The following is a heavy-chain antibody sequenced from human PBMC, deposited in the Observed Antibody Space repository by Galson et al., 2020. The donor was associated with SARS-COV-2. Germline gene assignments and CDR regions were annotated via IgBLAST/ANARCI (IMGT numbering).Heavy chain of an antibody. D-gene: IGHD2-15*01. J-gene: IGHJ6*02. CDR2: INPSGGST. CDR1: GYTFTSYY. CDR3: ARDAKPHYCSGGSCYSVGRPFRYYGMDV. Sequence: ASVKVSCKASGYTFTSYYMHWVRQAPGQGLEWMGIINPSGGSTSYAQKFQGRVTMTRDTSTSTVYMELSSLRSEDTAVYYCARDAKPHYCSGGSCYSVGRPFRYYGMDVWGQGTTVTVSS. V-gene: IGHV1-46*01.